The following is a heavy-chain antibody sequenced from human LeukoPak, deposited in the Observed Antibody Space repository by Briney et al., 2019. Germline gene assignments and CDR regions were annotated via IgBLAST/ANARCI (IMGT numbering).Heavy chain of an antibody. Sequence: PGGSLRLSCAASGFTFSSYAMSWVRQAPGKGLEWVSAMSGSGGSTYYADSVKGRFTISRDNSKNTLYLQMNSLRAEDTAVYYCAEGLVGGVKVSNYYYYYMDVWGKGTTVTVSS. CDR3: AEGLVGGVKVSNYYYYYMDV. CDR1: GFTFSSYA. V-gene: IGHV3-23*01. J-gene: IGHJ6*03. D-gene: IGHD3-16*01. CDR2: MSGSGGST.